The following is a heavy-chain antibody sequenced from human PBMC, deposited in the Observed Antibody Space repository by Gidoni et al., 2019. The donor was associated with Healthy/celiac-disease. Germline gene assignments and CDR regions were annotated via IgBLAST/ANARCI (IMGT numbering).Heavy chain of an antibody. J-gene: IGHJ3*02. V-gene: IGHV3-48*01. Sequence: DVQLVESGGGLVQPGGSLRLSCAASGFTFSRYSMNWVRQAPGKGLEWVSYICSSSSTIDYADSVKGRFTISRDNAKNSLYLQMNSLRAEETAVYYCARESTLDAFDIWGQGTMVTVSS. CDR1: GFTFSRYS. CDR2: ICSSSSTI. CDR3: ARESTLDAFDI.